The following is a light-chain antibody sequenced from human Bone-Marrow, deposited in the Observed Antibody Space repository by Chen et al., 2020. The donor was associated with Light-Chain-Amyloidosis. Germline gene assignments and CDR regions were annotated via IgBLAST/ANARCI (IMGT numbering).Light chain of an antibody. J-gene: IGLJ2*01. CDR1: SSDVGGYNY. CDR2: DVS. V-gene: IGLV2-14*01. CDR3: SSYTSSSTVV. Sequence: QSALTQPASVSGPPGQSITISCTGTSSDVGGYNYVSWYHQHPGKAPKLMIYDVSNRPSGFSNRFSGSKSSNTASLSICGLQAEDEADYYCSSYTSSSTVVFGGGTKLTVL.